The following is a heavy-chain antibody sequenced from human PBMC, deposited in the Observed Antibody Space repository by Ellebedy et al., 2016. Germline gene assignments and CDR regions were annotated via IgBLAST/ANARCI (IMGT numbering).Heavy chain of an antibody. D-gene: IGHD6-6*01. CDR3: VRFRPEDC. CDR1: GFTFSTYA. CDR2: INSDVSTT. J-gene: IGHJ4*02. Sequence: GGSLRLSXAASGFTFSTYAMNWVRQAPGKGLVWVSHINSDVSTTNYADSVEGRFTISRDNAKSTLYLQMNSLRAEDTAVYYCVRFRPEDCWGQGTLVTVSS. V-gene: IGHV3-74*01.